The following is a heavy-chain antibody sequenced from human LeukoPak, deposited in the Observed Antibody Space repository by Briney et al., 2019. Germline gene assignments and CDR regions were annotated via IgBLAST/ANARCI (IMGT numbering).Heavy chain of an antibody. V-gene: IGHV4-34*01. J-gene: IGHJ2*01. CDR1: GGSFSGYY. D-gene: IGHD6-19*01. Sequence: SETLSLTCAVYGGSFSGYYWSWIRQPPGKGLEWLGEINRSGSTNYNPSLKSRVTISVDTSKNQFSLKLSSVTAADTAVYYCARGSRWLVRWYFDLWGRGTLVTVSS. CDR3: ARGSRWLVRWYFDL. CDR2: INRSGST.